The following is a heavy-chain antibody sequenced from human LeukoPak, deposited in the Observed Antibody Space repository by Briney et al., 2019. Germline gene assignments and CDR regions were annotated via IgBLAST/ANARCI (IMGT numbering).Heavy chain of an antibody. CDR2: IYYSGST. Sequence: PSETLSLTCTVSGGSISGYYWSWIRQPPGKGLEWIGYIYYSGSTNYNPSLKSRVTISVDTSKNQFSLKLSSVTAADTAVYYCARASEDYYYYYMDVWGKGTTVTISS. D-gene: IGHD1-14*01. CDR3: ARASEDYYYYYMDV. V-gene: IGHV4-59*01. CDR1: GGSISGYY. J-gene: IGHJ6*03.